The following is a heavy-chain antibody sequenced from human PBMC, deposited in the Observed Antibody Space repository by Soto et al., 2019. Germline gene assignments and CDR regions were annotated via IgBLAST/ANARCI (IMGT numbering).Heavy chain of an antibody. Sequence: SETLSLTCTVSGGSISSYYWSWIRQPPGKGLEWIGYIYYSASTNYSPSLKSRVTISVDTSKNQFSLKLSSVTAADTAVYYCARLTTPTPYYFYYGMDVWGQGTTVTVSS. CDR2: IYYSAST. CDR1: GGSISSYY. CDR3: ARLTTPTPYYFYYGMDV. V-gene: IGHV4-59*01. J-gene: IGHJ6*02. D-gene: IGHD4-17*01.